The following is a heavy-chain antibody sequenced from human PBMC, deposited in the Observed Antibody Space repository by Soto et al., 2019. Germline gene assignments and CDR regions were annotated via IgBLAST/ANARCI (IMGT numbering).Heavy chain of an antibody. CDR3: ARSPVRIAVVESGDY. D-gene: IGHD6-19*01. J-gene: IGHJ4*02. Sequence: PSETLSLTCAVSGGSISSSNWWSWVRQPPGKGLEWIGEIYHSGSTNYNPSLKSRVTISVDKSKNQFSLKLSSVTAADTAVYYCARSPVRIAVVESGDYWGQGTLVTVSS. CDR1: GGSISSSNW. CDR2: IYHSGST. V-gene: IGHV4-4*02.